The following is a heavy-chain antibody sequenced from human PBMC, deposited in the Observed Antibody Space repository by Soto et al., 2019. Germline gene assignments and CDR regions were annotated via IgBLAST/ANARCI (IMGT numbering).Heavy chain of an antibody. CDR3: AREGDSSGYFDY. CDR2: IYYSGST. D-gene: IGHD3-22*01. CDR1: GGSISSYY. V-gene: IGHV4-59*01. Sequence: KTSETLSLTCTVSGGSISSYYWSWIRQPPGKGLEWIGYIYYSGSTNYNPSLKSRVTISVDTSKNQFSLKLSSVTAADTAVYYCAREGDSSGYFDYWGQGTLVTVS. J-gene: IGHJ4*02.